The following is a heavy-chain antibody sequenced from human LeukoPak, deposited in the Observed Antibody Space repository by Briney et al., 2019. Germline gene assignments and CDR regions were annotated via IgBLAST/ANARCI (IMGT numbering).Heavy chain of an antibody. CDR1: GDSISSGSYY. CDR2: IYSSGST. CDR3: ARQEGWTDY. Sequence: PSETLSLTCTVSGDSISSGSYYWSWIRQPAGKGLEWIGRIYSSGSTNYNSFLKSRVTISADTSKNQLSLSLTSVTAADTAVYYCARQEGWTDYWGQGTLVTVSS. J-gene: IGHJ4*02. D-gene: IGHD3/OR15-3a*01. V-gene: IGHV4-61*02.